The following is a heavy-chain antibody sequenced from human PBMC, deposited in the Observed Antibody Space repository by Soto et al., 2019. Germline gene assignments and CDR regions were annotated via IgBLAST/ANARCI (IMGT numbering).Heavy chain of an antibody. V-gene: IGHV1-69*02. J-gene: IGHJ5*02. D-gene: IGHD4-17*01. CDR1: GGTFSSYT. CDR3: ASRIDYGGNGFDP. CDR2: IIPILGIA. Sequence: SVKVSCKASGGTFSSYTISWVRQAPGQGLEWMGRIIPILGIANYAQKFQGRVTITADKSTSTAYMELSSLRSEDTAVYYCASRIDYGGNGFDPWGQGTLVTVSS.